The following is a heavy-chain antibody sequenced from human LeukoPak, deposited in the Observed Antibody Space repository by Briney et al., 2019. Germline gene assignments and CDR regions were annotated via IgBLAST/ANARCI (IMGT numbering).Heavy chain of an antibody. CDR3: ARERVGATLNVWFDP. J-gene: IGHJ5*02. CDR1: GFTFSSYS. CDR2: ISSSSSYI. Sequence: PGGSLRLSCAASGFTFSSYSMNWVRQAPGKGLEWVSSISSSSSYIYYADSVKGRFTISRDNAKNSLYLQMNSLRAEDTAVYYCARERVGATLNVWFDPWGQGTLVTVCS. V-gene: IGHV3-21*01. D-gene: IGHD1-26*01.